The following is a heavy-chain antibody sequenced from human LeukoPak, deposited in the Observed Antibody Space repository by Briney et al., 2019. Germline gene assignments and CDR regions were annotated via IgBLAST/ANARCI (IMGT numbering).Heavy chain of an antibody. CDR2: ISSISSYI. CDR1: GFTFSSHS. Sequence: PGGSLRLSCAASGFTFSSHSMNWVRQAPGKGLEWVSSISSISSYIYYADSVKGRFTISRDNAKNSLYLQMNSLRAEDTAVYYCARVTAYYYDSSGYFDQWGQGTLVTVSS. V-gene: IGHV3-21*01. J-gene: IGHJ4*02. CDR3: ARVTAYYYDSSGYFDQ. D-gene: IGHD3-22*01.